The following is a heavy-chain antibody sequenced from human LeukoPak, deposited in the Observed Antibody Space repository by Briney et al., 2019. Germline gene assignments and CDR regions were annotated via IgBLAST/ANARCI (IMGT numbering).Heavy chain of an antibody. Sequence: ASVKVSCKASGYTFTSYAISWVRQAPGQGLEWMGGIIPIFGTANYAQKFQGRVTITADESTSTAYMELSSLRSEDTAVYYCARDRTTTVTTYNWFDPWGQGTLVTVSS. CDR2: IIPIFGTA. D-gene: IGHD4-17*01. CDR3: ARDRTTTVTTYNWFDP. J-gene: IGHJ5*02. V-gene: IGHV1-69*13. CDR1: GYTFTSYA.